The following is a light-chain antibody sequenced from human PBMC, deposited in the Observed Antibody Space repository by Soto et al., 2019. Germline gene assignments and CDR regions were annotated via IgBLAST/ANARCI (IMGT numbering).Light chain of an antibody. CDR2: EVS. CDR1: SSDVGGYNY. Sequence: QSVLTQPPSASGSPGQSVTISCTGTSSDVGGYNYVSWYQQHPGKAPKLMIYEVSKRPSGVPDRFSGSKSGNTASLTVSGLQAEDEADYYCSSYAGSNTQFGGGTQLTVL. CDR3: SSYAGSNTQ. J-gene: IGLJ2*01. V-gene: IGLV2-8*01.